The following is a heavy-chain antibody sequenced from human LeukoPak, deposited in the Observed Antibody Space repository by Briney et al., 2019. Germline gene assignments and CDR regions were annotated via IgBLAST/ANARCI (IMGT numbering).Heavy chain of an antibody. J-gene: IGHJ4*02. CDR2: ISGSGGST. CDR1: GFTFSSYA. D-gene: IGHD2-8*01. V-gene: IGHV3-23*01. Sequence: GGSLRLSCAASGFTFSSYAMSWVRQAPGKGLEWVSAISGSGGSTYYADSVKGRFTISRDNSKNTLYLQMNSLRAEDTAVYCCAKCIWLRGKFDYWGQGTLVTLSS. CDR3: AKCIWLRGKFDY.